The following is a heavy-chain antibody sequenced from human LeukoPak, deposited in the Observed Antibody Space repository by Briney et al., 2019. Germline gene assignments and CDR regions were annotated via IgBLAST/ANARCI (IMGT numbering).Heavy chain of an antibody. CDR1: GFTFSSYG. J-gene: IGHJ4*02. V-gene: IGHV3-33*01. CDR3: ARGNGIPKYYYDSSGYDLAY. D-gene: IGHD3-22*01. Sequence: GGSLRLSCAASGFTFSSYGMHWVRQAPGKGLEWVAVIWYDGSNKYYADSVKGRFTISRDNSKNTLCLQMNSLRAEDTAVYYCARGNGIPKYYYDSSGYDLAYWGQGTLVTVSS. CDR2: IWYDGSNK.